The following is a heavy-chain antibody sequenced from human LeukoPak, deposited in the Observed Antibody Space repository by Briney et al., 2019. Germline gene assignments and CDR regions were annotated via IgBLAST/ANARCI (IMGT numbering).Heavy chain of an antibody. J-gene: IGHJ3*02. CDR1: EFTFSNYA. CDR3: AKKTIVGATVDAFDI. Sequence: GGSLRLSCAASEFTFSNYAMSWVRQAPGKGLKWVSGSTGTGYSTYYADSVKGRFTISRDNSKNTLYLQMNSLRAEDTAVYYCAKKTIVGATVDAFDIWGQGTMVTVSS. V-gene: IGHV3-23*01. CDR2: STGTGYST. D-gene: IGHD1-26*01.